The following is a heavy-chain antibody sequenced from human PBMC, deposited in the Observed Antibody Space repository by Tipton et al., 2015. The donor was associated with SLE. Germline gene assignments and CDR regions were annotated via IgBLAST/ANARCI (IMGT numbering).Heavy chain of an antibody. V-gene: IGHV4-38-2*01. CDR2: IYATGIT. CDR1: GYSISSGYY. Sequence: TLSLTCAVSGYSISSGYYWGWIRQPPGKGLEWIGHIYATGITNYNPSLKSRVTISVDTSKNQFSLKLSSVTAADTAVYFCARANPQLYSSSSGDYYNYFYMDIWGKGTTVTISS. D-gene: IGHD6-6*01. J-gene: IGHJ6*03. CDR3: ARANPQLYSSSSGDYYNYFYMDI.